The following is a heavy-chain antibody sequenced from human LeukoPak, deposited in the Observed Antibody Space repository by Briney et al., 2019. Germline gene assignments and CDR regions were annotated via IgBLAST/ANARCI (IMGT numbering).Heavy chain of an antibody. CDR1: GFTFSTHA. CDR3: ARVRSSGSYFGAFDI. J-gene: IGHJ3*02. Sequence: PGGSLRLSCAASGFTFSTHAMHWVRQAPGKGLEYVSAISSNGGSTYYANSVKGRFTISRDNSKNTLYLQMGSLRAEDMAVYYCARVRSSGSYFGAFDIWGQGTMVTVSS. D-gene: IGHD1-26*01. CDR2: ISSNGGST. V-gene: IGHV3-64*01.